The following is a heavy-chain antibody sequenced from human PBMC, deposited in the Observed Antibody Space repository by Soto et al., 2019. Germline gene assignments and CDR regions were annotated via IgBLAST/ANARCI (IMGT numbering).Heavy chain of an antibody. V-gene: IGHV4-39*01. CDR1: GGSISSSSYY. Sequence: QLQLQESGPGLVKPSETLSLTCTVSGGSISSSSYYWGWIRQPPGKGLEWIGSIYYSGSTYYNPSLKSRVTISVDTSKNQFSLKLSSVTAADTAVYYCARPVEGQYYFDYWGQGTLVTVSS. CDR2: IYYSGST. CDR3: ARPVEGQYYFDY. D-gene: IGHD6-19*01. J-gene: IGHJ4*02.